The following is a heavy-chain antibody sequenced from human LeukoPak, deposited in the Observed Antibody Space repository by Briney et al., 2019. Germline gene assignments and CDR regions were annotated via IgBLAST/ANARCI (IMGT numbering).Heavy chain of an antibody. J-gene: IGHJ6*02. CDR3: ARVGITLVRGGIKYYYYAMDV. Sequence: PSETLSLTCTVSGGSVDSGDYYWIWIRQPPGKGLEWIGYFFYGENTYYNPSLKSRVTISVDTSKNQFSLKLSSVTAADTAVYYCARVGITLVRGGIKYYYYAMDVWGQGTTVTVSS. CDR1: GGSVDSGDYY. CDR2: FFYGENT. D-gene: IGHD3-10*01. V-gene: IGHV4-30-4*01.